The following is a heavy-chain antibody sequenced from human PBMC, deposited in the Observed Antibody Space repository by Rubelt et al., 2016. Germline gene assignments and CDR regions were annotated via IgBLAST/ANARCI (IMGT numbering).Heavy chain of an antibody. J-gene: IGHJ5*02. D-gene: IGHD6-19*01. Sequence: QVQLQQWGAGLLKPSETLSLTCAVSGGSISSYYWSWIRQPPGKRLEWIGYIYHSGSTNYSPSLKGRITMSVDTSKNQFALKVRSVTAADTAVYYCAREVPVDGTAFDPWGQGTLVTVSS. V-gene: IGHV4-59*01. CDR2: IYHSGST. CDR1: GGSISSYY. CDR3: AREVPVDGTAFDP.